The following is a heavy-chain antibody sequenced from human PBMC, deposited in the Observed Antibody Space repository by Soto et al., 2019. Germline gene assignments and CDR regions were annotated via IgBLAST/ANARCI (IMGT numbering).Heavy chain of an antibody. Sequence: SETLSLTCTVSGGSISSGGYYWSWIRQHPGKGLEWIGYIYYSGSTYYNPSLKSRVTKSVDTSKNQFSLKLSSVTAADTAVYYCARDRYYYDSSGYYYVNYFDYWGQGTLVTVSS. CDR1: GGSISSGGYY. V-gene: IGHV4-31*03. CDR3: ARDRYYYDSSGYYYVNYFDY. CDR2: IYYSGST. J-gene: IGHJ4*02. D-gene: IGHD3-22*01.